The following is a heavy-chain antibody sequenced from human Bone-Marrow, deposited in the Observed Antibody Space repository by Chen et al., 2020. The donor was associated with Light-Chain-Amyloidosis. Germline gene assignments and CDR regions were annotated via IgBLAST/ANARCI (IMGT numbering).Heavy chain of an antibody. CDR2: INSDGGSI. D-gene: IGHD3-9*01. CDR3: ARSRSGTGYYTGDYYYGMDV. V-gene: IGHV3-74*01. J-gene: IGHJ6*02. CDR1: GFTLSSSG. Sequence: EVQLVESGGGLVQPGGSLTLSCAASGFTLSSSGMHWVRQAPGKGLVWVSRINSDGGSINYADSVKGRFTVSRDNAKNTLYLQMNSLRAEDTAVYYCARSRSGTGYYTGDYYYGMDVWGQGTTVTVSS.